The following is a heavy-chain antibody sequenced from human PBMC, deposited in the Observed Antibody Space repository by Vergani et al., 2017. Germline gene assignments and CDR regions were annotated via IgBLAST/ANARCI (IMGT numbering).Heavy chain of an antibody. CDR3: AGNLRQLARNDVFDI. CDR2: IYDSRNN. J-gene: IGHJ3*02. Sequence: QLQLQESCPRLVKPSETLSLTCSLSGMSIRNNNYYLGWIRQPPGKGVEWIGSIYDSRNNNYSPSLKSRVSISVDTSKNQFSLNLTSVTAADTAVYYCAGNLRQLARNDVFDIWGHGTLVTVSS. D-gene: IGHD6-6*01. CDR1: GMSIRNNNYY. V-gene: IGHV4-39*01.